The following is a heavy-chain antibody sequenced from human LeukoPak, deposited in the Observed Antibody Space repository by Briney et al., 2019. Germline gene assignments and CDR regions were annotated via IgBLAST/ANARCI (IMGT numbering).Heavy chain of an antibody. CDR1: GGSISSGSYY. D-gene: IGHD1-26*01. Sequence: SETLSLTCTVSGGSISSGSYYWSWIRQPAGKGLEWIGRIYTSGSTNYNPPLKSRVTISTDASKNQFSLNLSSVTAADTAVYYCARDVATAPDDWGQGTLVTVSS. CDR3: ARDVATAPDD. V-gene: IGHV4-61*02. J-gene: IGHJ4*02. CDR2: IYTSGST.